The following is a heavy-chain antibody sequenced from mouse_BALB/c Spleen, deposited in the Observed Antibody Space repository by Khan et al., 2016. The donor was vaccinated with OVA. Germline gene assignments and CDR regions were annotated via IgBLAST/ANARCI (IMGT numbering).Heavy chain of an antibody. CDR1: GFSLTGYG. D-gene: IGHD1-1*01. CDR2: IWGDGST. V-gene: IGHV2-6-7*01. CDR3: ALDRYYYGIGLSY. J-gene: IGHJ3*01. Sequence: QVQLKESGPGLVAPSQSLSITCTVSGFSLTGYGVNWVRQPPGKGLEWLGMIWGDGSTDYNSALKSRLSISEDNSKNKVFLKMNSLQTDCTACYYCALDRYYYGIGLSYWGQGTLVTVSA.